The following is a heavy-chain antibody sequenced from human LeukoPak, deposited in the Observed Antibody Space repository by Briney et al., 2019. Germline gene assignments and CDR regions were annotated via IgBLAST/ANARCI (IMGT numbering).Heavy chain of an antibody. J-gene: IGHJ5*02. CDR2: IYHSGST. CDR3: ARDVGYCSGGSCYPEDWFDP. V-gene: IGHV4-38-2*02. Sequence: SETLSLTCTVSGYSISSGYYWGWIRQPPGKGLEWIGSIYHSGSTYYNPSLKSRVTISVDTSKNQFSLKLSSVTAADTAVYYCARDVGYCSGGSCYPEDWFDPWGQGTLVTVSS. CDR1: GYSISSGYY. D-gene: IGHD2-15*01.